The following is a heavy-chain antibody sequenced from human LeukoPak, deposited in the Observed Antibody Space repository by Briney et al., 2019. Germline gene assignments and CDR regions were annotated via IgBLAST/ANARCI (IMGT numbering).Heavy chain of an antibody. CDR1: GGSISSYY. V-gene: IGHV4-59*01. CDR2: IYYSGST. D-gene: IGHD6-25*01. CDR3: ARHPQYSAYYYFDY. J-gene: IGHJ4*02. Sequence: SETLSLTCTVSGGSISSYYWSWIRQPPGKGLEWIGYIYYSGSTNYNPSLKSRVTISVDTSKNQFSLKLSSVTAADTAVYYCARHPQYSAYYYFDYWGQGTLVTVSS.